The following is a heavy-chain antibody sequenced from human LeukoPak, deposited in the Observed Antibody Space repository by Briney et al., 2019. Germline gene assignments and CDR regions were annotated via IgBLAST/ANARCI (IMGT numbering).Heavy chain of an antibody. CDR3: ARHAAGSGWYPVDY. V-gene: IGHV4-39*01. J-gene: IGHJ4*02. CDR2: IYYSGST. CDR1: GYSISSGSYY. Sequence: SETLSLTCTVSGYSISSGSYYWGWIRQPPGKGLEWLGSIYYSGSTYHNPSLKSRVTMSVDTSSNEFSLRLTSVTAADTAVYYCARHAAGSGWYPVDYWGQGTLVTVSS. D-gene: IGHD6-19*01.